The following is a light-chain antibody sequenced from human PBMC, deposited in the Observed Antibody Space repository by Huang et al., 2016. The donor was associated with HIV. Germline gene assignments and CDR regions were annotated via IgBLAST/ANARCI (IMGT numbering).Light chain of an antibody. CDR1: RDISTF. CDR2: AAS. CDR3: QKYDSAPRT. V-gene: IGKV1-27*01. Sequence: MTQSPPSLSASIGDRVTLTCRASRDISTFLAWYQQKPGKPPRLLIYAASILHSGGQSRFSGGGSGTNFTLTVSSLQPEDVANYYCQKYDSAPRTFGQGTKLEL. J-gene: IGKJ1*01.